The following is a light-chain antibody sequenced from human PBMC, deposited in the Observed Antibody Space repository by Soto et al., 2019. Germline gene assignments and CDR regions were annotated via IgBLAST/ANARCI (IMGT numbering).Light chain of an antibody. CDR1: QAVGSN. V-gene: IGKV3-20*01. CDR3: QQYGSSPPWT. Sequence: IVLTQSPATLSVSPGERATLSCRASQAVGSNLAWYQQRPGQAPRLLIYDASTRATGIPHRFSGSGSGTDFTLTISRLEPEDFAVYYCQQYGSSPPWTFGQGTKVEIK. CDR2: DAS. J-gene: IGKJ1*01.